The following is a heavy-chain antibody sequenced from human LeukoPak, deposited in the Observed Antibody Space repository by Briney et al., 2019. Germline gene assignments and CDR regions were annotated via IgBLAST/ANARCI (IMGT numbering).Heavy chain of an antibody. Sequence: PGGSLRLSCAASGFTLSSSWMSWVRQAPGEGLEWFARVKSKTDGGTIDYAATVKGRFSISRDDSKHTLYLQMNSLKTEDTAVYYCTTDRGSRYFDWPDAFDIWGHGTMVTVSS. CDR2: VKSKTDGGTI. CDR1: GFTLSSSW. CDR3: TTDRGSRYFDWPDAFDI. J-gene: IGHJ3*02. V-gene: IGHV3-15*01. D-gene: IGHD3-9*01.